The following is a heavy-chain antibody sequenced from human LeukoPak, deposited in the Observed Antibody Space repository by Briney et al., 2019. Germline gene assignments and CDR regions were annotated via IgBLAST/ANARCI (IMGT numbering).Heavy chain of an antibody. Sequence: PGGSLRLSCAASGFTLSSYGMHWVRQAPGKGLEWVAVIWYDGSNKYYADSVKGRFTISRDNSKNTLYLQMNSLRAEDTAVYYCAGSGSHNWFDPWGQGTLVTVSS. V-gene: IGHV3-33*08. CDR1: GFTLSSYG. J-gene: IGHJ5*02. D-gene: IGHD1-26*01. CDR3: AGSGSHNWFDP. CDR2: IWYDGSNK.